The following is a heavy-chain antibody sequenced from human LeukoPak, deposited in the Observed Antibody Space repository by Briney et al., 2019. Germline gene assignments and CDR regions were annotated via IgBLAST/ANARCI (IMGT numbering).Heavy chain of an antibody. D-gene: IGHD6-19*01. V-gene: IGHV3-53*01. CDR3: ASWPVGWYGEDS. CDR1: GLIVSSNF. Sequence: PGGSLRLSCAATGLIVSSNFMSWVRQAPGKGLEWVSVIYGGGSTYYADSVKGRFTIYRDTPKNTLYLQMNSLRVEDTAVYYCASWPVGWYGEDSWGQGTLVTVSS. J-gene: IGHJ4*02. CDR2: IYGGGST.